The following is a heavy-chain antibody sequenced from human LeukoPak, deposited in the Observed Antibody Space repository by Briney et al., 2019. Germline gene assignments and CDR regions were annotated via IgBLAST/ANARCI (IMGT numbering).Heavy chain of an antibody. CDR3: ARGIVVVVAATQNVRGTSNCFDP. J-gene: IGHJ5*02. Sequence: ASVKVSCKASGYTFTSYDINWVRQATGQGLEWMGWMNPNSGNTGYAQKFQGRVTMTRNTSISTAYMELSSLRSEDTAVYYCARGIVVVVAATQNVRGTSNCFDPWGQGTLVTVSS. CDR2: MNPNSGNT. V-gene: IGHV1-8*01. CDR1: GYTFTSYD. D-gene: IGHD2-15*01.